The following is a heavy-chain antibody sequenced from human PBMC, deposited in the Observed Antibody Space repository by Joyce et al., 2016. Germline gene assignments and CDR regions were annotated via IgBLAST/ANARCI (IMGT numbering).Heavy chain of an antibody. V-gene: IGHV3-48*01. Sequence: EVQLVESGGGLVQPGGSLRLSCAASGFTFNTYSMNWVRQAPGKGLEWVSYCSRSSKTIYYVGSVKGRFTISRDNAKNSLYLQMNSLRAEDTAVYFCARATSYYFYYYMDVWGKGTTVTVSS. CDR1: GFTFNTYS. J-gene: IGHJ6*03. CDR3: ARATSYYFYYYMDV. CDR2: CSRSSKTI.